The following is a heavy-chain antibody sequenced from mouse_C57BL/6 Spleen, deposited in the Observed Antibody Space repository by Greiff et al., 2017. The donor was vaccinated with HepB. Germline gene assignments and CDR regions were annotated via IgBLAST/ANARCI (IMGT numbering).Heavy chain of an antibody. J-gene: IGHJ2*01. V-gene: IGHV7-3*01. CDR3: ARYGDYYGSLDY. D-gene: IGHD1-1*01. CDR2: IRNKANGYTT. Sequence: EVKLMESGGGLVQPGGSLSLSCAASGFTFTDYYMSWVRQPPGKALEWLGFIRNKANGYTTEYSASVKGRFTISRDNSQSILYLQMNALRAEDSATYYCARYGDYYGSLDYWGQGTTLTVSS. CDR1: GFTFTDYY.